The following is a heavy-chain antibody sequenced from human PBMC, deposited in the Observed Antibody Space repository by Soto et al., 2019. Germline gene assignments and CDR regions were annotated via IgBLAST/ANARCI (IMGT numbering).Heavy chain of an antibody. CDR1: GGTFSIYA. CDR2: IIPIFGTA. D-gene: IGHD6-13*01. J-gene: IGHJ5*02. CDR3: ARGSESSSWYNWFDP. Sequence: GASLKCSCKGSGGTFSIYASSWGLQAPAQGLEWMGGIIPIFGTANYAQKFQGRVTITADESTSTAYMELSSLRSEDKAVYYCARGSESSSWYNWFDPWGQGTLVTVS. V-gene: IGHV1-69*13.